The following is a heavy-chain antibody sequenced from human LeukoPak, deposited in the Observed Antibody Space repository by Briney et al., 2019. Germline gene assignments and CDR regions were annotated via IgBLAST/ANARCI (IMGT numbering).Heavy chain of an antibody. CDR2: FSGSGSST. Sequence: GGSLRLSCAASGFTFSSYAMSWVRRAPGKGLEWVSTFSGSGSSTYYADSVKGRFTISRDNAKNTLYLQMNSLRAEDTAVYYCARVIYSGWQGELSDWGQGTLVTVSS. J-gene: IGHJ4*02. CDR3: ARVIYSGWQGELSD. CDR1: GFTFSSYA. V-gene: IGHV3-23*01. D-gene: IGHD6-19*01.